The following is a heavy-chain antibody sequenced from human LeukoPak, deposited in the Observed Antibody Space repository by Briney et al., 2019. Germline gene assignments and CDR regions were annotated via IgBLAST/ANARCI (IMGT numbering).Heavy chain of an antibody. V-gene: IGHV3-21*01. J-gene: IGHJ3*02. D-gene: IGHD6-19*01. CDR1: GFTFSSYS. CDR2: ISGSSSYI. CDR3: ARDPYSSGWYKDAFDI. Sequence: GESLRLSCAASGFTFSSYSMNWVRQAPGKGLEWVSSISGSSSYINYADSVKGRFTISRDNAQNSLFLQLNSLRAVDTAVYYCARDPYSSGWYKDAFDIWGQGTMVTVSS.